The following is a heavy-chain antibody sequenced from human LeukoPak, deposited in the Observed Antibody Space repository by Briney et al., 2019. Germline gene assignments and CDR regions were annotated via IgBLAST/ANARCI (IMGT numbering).Heavy chain of an antibody. CDR2: ISWNSGSI. CDR3: AKDIHHVAGSFDY. CDR1: GFTFDDYA. D-gene: IGHD6-19*01. Sequence: PGGSLRLSCAASGFTFDDYAMHWVRQAPGKGLEWVSGISWNSGSIGYADPVKGRFTISRDNAKNSLYLQMNSLRAEDTALYYCAKDIHHVAGSFDYWGQGTLVTVSS. J-gene: IGHJ4*02. V-gene: IGHV3-9*01.